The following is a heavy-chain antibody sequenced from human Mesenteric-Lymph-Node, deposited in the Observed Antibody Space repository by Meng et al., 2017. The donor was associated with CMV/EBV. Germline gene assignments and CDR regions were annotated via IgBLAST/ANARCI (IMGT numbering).Heavy chain of an antibody. D-gene: IGHD6-13*01. Sequence: GSLRLSCTVSGGSVSSGSYYWGWIRQPPGKGLEWIGSIYHSGSTYYNPSLKSRVTISVDTSKNQFSLKLSFVTAADTAVYYCARDLGQQLDHDAFDIWGQGTMVTVSS. CDR1: GGSVSSGSYY. CDR2: IYHSGST. V-gene: IGHV4-39*07. CDR3: ARDLGQQLDHDAFDI. J-gene: IGHJ3*02.